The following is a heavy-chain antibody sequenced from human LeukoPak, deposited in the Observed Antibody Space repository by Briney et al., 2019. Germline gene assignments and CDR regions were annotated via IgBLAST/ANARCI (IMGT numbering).Heavy chain of an antibody. CDR1: GFTFSSHG. Sequence: GGSLRLSCAASGFTFSSHGMHWVRQAPGKGLEWVAVIWYDGSNKYYADAVKGRFTISRDNSKNMVSLQMNRPRAEDTAVYYCARGEDQLDYWGQGTLVTASS. CDR3: ARGEDQLDY. V-gene: IGHV3-33*01. J-gene: IGHJ4*02. CDR2: IWYDGSNK.